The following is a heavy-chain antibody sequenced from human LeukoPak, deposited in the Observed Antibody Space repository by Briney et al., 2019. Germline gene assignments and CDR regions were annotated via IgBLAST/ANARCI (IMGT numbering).Heavy chain of an antibody. CDR2: ISGSSSSI. D-gene: IGHD6-13*01. CDR1: GFTLSTNA. V-gene: IGHV3-48*01. Sequence: GGSLRLSCLTSGFTLSTNAMSWVRQAPGKGLEWISYISGSSSSIYYADSVKGRFTISRDNAKNSLYLQINSLGAEDTAVYYCARARMYTSGWYYFDYWGQGTLVTVSS. J-gene: IGHJ4*02. CDR3: ARARMYTSGWYYFDY.